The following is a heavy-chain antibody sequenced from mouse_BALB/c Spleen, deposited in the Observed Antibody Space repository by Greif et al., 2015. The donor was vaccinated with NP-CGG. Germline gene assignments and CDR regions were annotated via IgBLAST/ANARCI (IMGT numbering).Heavy chain of an antibody. CDR3: ARTLLWNAMDY. Sequence: EVQLQQSGAELVKPGASVKLSCTASGFNIKDTYMHWVKQRPEQGLEWIGRIDPANGNTKYDPKFQGKATITADTSSNTAYLQLSSLTSEDTAVYYCARTLLWNAMDYWGQGTSVTVSS. CDR1: GFNIKDTY. J-gene: IGHJ4*01. D-gene: IGHD2-10*01. V-gene: IGHV14-3*02. CDR2: IDPANGNT.